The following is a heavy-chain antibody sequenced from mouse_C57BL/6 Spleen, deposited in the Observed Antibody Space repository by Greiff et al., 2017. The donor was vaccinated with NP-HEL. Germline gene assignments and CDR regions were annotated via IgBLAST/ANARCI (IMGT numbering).Heavy chain of an antibody. CDR2: ISGGGGNT. Sequence: EVHLVESGGGLVKPGGSLKLSCAASGFTFSSYTMSWVRQTPEKRLEWVATISGGGGNTYYPDSVKGRFTISRDNAKNTLYLQMSSLRSEDTALYYCARWLGAMDYWGQGTSVTVSS. J-gene: IGHJ4*01. D-gene: IGHD2-2*01. CDR1: GFTFSSYT. CDR3: ARWLGAMDY. V-gene: IGHV5-9*01.